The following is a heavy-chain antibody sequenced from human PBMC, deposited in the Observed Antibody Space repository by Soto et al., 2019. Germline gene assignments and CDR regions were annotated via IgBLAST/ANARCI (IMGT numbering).Heavy chain of an antibody. CDR1: GGSITSGHW. Sequence: QVQLQESGPGLVESSGTLSLTCAVYGGSITSGHWWTWVRQSPGKGLEWIGQISLHGDINYSPSLQSRVTVSMDISRNHLALRLTSVTAADTAVYYWATRERRTGGRVWGPGTVVTGSS. J-gene: IGHJ4*03. CDR3: ATRERRTGGRV. D-gene: IGHD1-26*01. CDR2: ISLHGDI. V-gene: IGHV4-4*02.